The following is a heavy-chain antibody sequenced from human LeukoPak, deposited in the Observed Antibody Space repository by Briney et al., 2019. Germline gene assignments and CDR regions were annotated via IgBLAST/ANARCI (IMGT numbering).Heavy chain of an antibody. D-gene: IGHD5-24*01. J-gene: IGHJ6*03. CDR1: GYSFTSYW. CDR2: IYPGDSDT. CDR3: ARQGGYNPTYYYMDV. V-gene: IGHV5-51*01. Sequence: PGESLKISCKGSGYSFTSYWIGWVRQMPGKGLEWMGIIYPGDSDTRYSPSFQGQVTISADKSISTAYLQWSSLKASDTAMYYCARQGGYNPTYYYMDVWGKGTTVTVSS.